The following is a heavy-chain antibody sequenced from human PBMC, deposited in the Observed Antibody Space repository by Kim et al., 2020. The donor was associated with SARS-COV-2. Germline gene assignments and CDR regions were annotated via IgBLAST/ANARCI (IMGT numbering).Heavy chain of an antibody. CDR2: INADNGNT. V-gene: IGHV1-3*01. Sequence: ASVKVSCKASGYTFTSYAMHWVRQAPGQRLEWMGWINADNGNTKYSQKFQGRVTITTDTSASTAYMELSSLRSEDTAVYYCARDEEWLSYYYGMDVWGQGTTVTVSS. CDR1: GYTFTSYA. D-gene: IGHD3-3*01. CDR3: ARDEEWLSYYYGMDV. J-gene: IGHJ6*02.